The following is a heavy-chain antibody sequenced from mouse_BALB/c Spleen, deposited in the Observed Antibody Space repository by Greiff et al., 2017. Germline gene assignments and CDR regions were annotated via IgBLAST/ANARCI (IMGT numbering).Heavy chain of an antibody. J-gene: IGHJ4*01. V-gene: IGHV5-9-4*01. CDR3: ANLFSYAMDY. Sequence: EVQLVESGGGLVKPGGSLKLSCAASGFTFSSYAMSWVRQSPEKRLEWVAEISSGGSYTYYPDTVTGRFTISRDNAKNTLYLEMSSLRSEDTAMYYCANLFSYAMDYWGQGTSVTVSS. CDR1: GFTFSSYA. CDR2: ISSGGSYT. D-gene: IGHD1-1*01.